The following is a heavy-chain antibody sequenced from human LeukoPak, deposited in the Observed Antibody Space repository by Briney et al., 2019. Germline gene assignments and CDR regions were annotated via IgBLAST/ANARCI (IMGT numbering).Heavy chain of an antibody. D-gene: IGHD6-13*01. V-gene: IGHV1-2*02. CDR1: GYTFTGYY. J-gene: IGHJ3*02. CDR2: INPNNGGT. CDR3: ARGGSRSSGAFDI. Sequence: GASVTVSCKASGYTFTGYYLHWVRQAPGQGLAWVVWINPNNGGTNYAQTFQGRVTMTRDTSISTAYMELSRLRFDDTAVYYCARGGSRSSGAFDIWGQGTMVTVSS.